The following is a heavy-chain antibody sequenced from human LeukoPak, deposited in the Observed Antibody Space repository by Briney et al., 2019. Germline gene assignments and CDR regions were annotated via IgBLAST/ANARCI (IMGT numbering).Heavy chain of an antibody. J-gene: IGHJ5*02. CDR2: IYTSGST. CDR3: ARERRYDFWSGLGYNWFDP. V-gene: IGHV4-61*02. D-gene: IGHD3-3*01. CDR1: GGSISSGSYY. Sequence: PSQTLSLTCTVSGGSISSGSYYWSWIRQPAGKGLEWIGRIYTSGSTNYNPSLKSRVTISVDTPKNQFSLKLSSVTAADTAVYYCARERRYDFWSGLGYNWFDPWGQGTLVTVSS.